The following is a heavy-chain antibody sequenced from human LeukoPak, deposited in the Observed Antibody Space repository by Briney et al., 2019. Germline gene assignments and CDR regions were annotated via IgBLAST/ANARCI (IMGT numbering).Heavy chain of an antibody. V-gene: IGHV4-59*01. J-gene: IGHJ6*03. CDR1: GGSISSYY. CDR3: AKTMVTYYYYYMDV. Sequence: SETLSLTCTVSGGSISSYYWSWIRQPPGKGLEWIGYIYYSGSTNYNPSLKSRVTISVDTSKNQFSLRLSSVTAADTAVYYCAKTMVTYYYYYMDVWGKGTTVTVSS. D-gene: IGHD5-18*01. CDR2: IYYSGST.